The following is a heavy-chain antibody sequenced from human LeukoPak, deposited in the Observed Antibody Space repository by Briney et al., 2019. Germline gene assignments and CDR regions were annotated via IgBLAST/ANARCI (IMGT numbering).Heavy chain of an antibody. CDR2: ISSSSTYI. CDR1: EFTVNAYP. J-gene: IGHJ4*02. V-gene: IGHV3-21*01. CDR3: ARDLPRRVL. D-gene: IGHD5/OR15-5a*01. Sequence: PGGSRGLSEPRSEFTVNAYPWNWLSQAPGKGLEWVSSISSSSTYIYYADSVKGRFTISRDNAKNSLYLQINSLRAEDTAVYSCARDLPRRVLWGPGTLVTVSS.